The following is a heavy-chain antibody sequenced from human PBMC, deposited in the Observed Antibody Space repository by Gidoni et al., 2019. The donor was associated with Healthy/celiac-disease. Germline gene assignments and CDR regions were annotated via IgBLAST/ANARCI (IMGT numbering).Heavy chain of an antibody. CDR3: AHRPSLRYFDWAPFYY. D-gene: IGHD3-9*01. V-gene: IGHV2-5*02. J-gene: IGHJ4*02. CDR1: GFSLSTSGVG. Sequence: QITLKESGPTLVKPTQTLTLTCTFSGFSLSTSGVGVGWIRQPPGKALEWLALIYWDDDKRYSPSLKSRLTITKDTSKNQVVLTMTNMDPVDTATYYCAHRPSLRYFDWAPFYYWGQGTLVTVSS. CDR2: IYWDDDK.